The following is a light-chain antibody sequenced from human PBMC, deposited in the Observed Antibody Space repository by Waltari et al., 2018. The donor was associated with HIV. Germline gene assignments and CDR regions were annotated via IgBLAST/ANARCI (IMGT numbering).Light chain of an antibody. J-gene: IGKJ3*01. CDR2: AAS. Sequence: DIQMTQSPSSLSASVGDRVTITCRASPDIRNWLAWYQQKPGKAPKLLIYAASNLQSGVPSRFSGSGSGTQFFLTISSLQPEDFATYFCQQANSFPFTFGPGTSVDL. CDR3: QQANSFPFT. CDR1: PDIRNW. V-gene: IGKV1-12*01.